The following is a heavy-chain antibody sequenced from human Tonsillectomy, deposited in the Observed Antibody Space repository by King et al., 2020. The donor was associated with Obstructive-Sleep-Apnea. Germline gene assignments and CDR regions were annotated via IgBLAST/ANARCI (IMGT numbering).Heavy chain of an antibody. D-gene: IGHD2-15*01. CDR3: ARDGSVGWFDS. Sequence: VQLQESGPGLVKPSETLSLPCTVSGGSINSYYWSWIRQPAGKGLEWIGRIYTIGSNNYNPPLKSRVTLSVDTSKNQFSLKLRSVTAADTAVYYCARDGSVGWFDSWGQGTLVTVSS. CDR2: IYTIGSN. V-gene: IGHV4-4*07. J-gene: IGHJ5*01. CDR1: GGSINSYY.